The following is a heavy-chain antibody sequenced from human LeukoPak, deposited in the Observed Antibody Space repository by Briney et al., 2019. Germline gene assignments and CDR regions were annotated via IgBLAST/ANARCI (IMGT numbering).Heavy chain of an antibody. CDR2: IYYSGST. CDR3: ARDTYVAFDI. Sequence: PSETLSLTCTVSGGSISSGGYYWSWIRQHPGKGLEWIGYIYYSGSTYYNPSLKSRVTISVDTSKNQLSLKLSSVTAADTAVYYCARDTYVAFDIWGQGTMVTVSS. D-gene: IGHD3-16*01. V-gene: IGHV4-31*03. J-gene: IGHJ3*02. CDR1: GGSISSGGYY.